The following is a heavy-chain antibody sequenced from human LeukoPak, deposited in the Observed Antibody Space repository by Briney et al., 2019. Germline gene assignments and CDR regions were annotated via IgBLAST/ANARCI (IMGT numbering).Heavy chain of an antibody. J-gene: IGHJ3*02. CDR1: GGTFSSYA. CDR3: ARDRAAYYYDSRGDAFDI. CDR2: IIPIFGTA. V-gene: IGHV1-69*13. Sequence: SVKVSCKASGGTFSSYAISWVRQAPGQGLEWMGGIIPIFGTANYAQKFQGRVTITADESTSTAYMELSSLRSEDTAVYYCARDRAAYYYDSRGDAFDIWGQGTMVTVSS. D-gene: IGHD3-22*01.